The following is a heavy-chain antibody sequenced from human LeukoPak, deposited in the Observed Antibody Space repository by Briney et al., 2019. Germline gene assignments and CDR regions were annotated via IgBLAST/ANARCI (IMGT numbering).Heavy chain of an antibody. J-gene: IGHJ4*02. V-gene: IGHV3-7*01. CDR2: IRQDGNEI. CDR3: TKGDFDY. Sequence: GGSLRLSCSASGFTFSNYWMRWVRQAPGKGLEWVAAIRQDGNEIYYADSVKARFTVSRDNTKKSLYLQMNSLRAEDTAVYYCTKGDFDYWGQGSLVTVSS. D-gene: IGHD5-24*01. CDR1: GFTFSNYW.